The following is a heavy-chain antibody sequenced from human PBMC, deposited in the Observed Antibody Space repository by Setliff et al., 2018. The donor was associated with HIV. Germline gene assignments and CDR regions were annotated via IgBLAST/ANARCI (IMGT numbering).Heavy chain of an antibody. CDR3: ARSTVGAGASFP. CDR2: ISHSGNT. V-gene: IGHV4-59*11. Sequence: SETLSLTCTVSGDSINTHYWSWIRQPPGKGLEWIGCISHSGNTNFNPSLNSRVTISLDTSKNQFSLRLTSQTAADTAIYYCARSTVGAGASFPWGRGILVTVSS. CDR1: GDSINTHY. J-gene: IGHJ5*02. D-gene: IGHD1-26*01.